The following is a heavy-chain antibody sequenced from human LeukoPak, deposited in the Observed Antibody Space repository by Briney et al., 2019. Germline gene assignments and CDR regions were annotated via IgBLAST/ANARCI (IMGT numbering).Heavy chain of an antibody. D-gene: IGHD7-27*01. V-gene: IGHV4-39*07. CDR2: IYYSGST. Sequence: SETLSLTCTVSGGSISSSSYYWGWIRQPPGKGLEWIGSIYYSGSTYYNPSLKSRVTISVDTSKNQFSLKLSSVTAADTAVYYCARETANWGFRATDYWGQGTLVTVSS. J-gene: IGHJ4*02. CDR3: ARETANWGFRATDY. CDR1: GGSISSSSYY.